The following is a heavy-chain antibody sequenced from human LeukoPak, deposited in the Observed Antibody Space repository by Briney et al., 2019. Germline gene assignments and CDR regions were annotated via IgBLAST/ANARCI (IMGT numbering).Heavy chain of an antibody. D-gene: IGHD3-22*01. J-gene: IGHJ4*02. CDR2: IYYSGST. Sequence: SETLSLTCTVSGGSISSSSYYWGWIRQPPGKGLEWIGSIYYSGSTYYNPSLKSRVTISVDTSKNQFSLKLSSVTAADTAVYYCARTPPDYCDSSGYWGYFDYWGQGTLVTVSS. CDR3: ARTPPDYCDSSGYWGYFDY. V-gene: IGHV4-39*01. CDR1: GGSISSSSYY.